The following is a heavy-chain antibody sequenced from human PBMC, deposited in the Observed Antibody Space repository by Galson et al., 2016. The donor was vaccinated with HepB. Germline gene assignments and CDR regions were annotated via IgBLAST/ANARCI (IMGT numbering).Heavy chain of an antibody. V-gene: IGHV1-2*04. CDR1: GYTFIGYY. CDR2: INPDSGGT. Sequence: SVKVSCKASGYTFIGYYIHWVRQAPGQGLEWMGWINPDSGGTNLAQKFQGWVTMTRDTSISTAYMELRRLRSDDTAVYFCARSDSRTGRVYFFDYWGQGTLVTVSS. CDR3: ARSDSRTGRVYFFDY. D-gene: IGHD1-1*01. J-gene: IGHJ4*02.